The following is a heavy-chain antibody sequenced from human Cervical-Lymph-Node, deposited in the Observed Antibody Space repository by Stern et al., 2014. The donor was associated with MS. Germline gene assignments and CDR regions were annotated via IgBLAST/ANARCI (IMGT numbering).Heavy chain of an antibody. J-gene: IGHJ6*02. Sequence: MQLVESGPGLVKPAGTLSLTCAVSGDSISGNYWWTWVRLPPGRGLEWIGEIYRSGNTNYNPSLKSRVTISVDKYKNHFSLKLASVPAADTAVYYCASHFYDSSGYYNRYYYGLDVWGQGTTVTVSS. CDR1: GDSISGNYW. V-gene: IGHV4-4*02. CDR3: ASHFYDSSGYYNRYYYGLDV. D-gene: IGHD3-22*01. CDR2: IYRSGNT.